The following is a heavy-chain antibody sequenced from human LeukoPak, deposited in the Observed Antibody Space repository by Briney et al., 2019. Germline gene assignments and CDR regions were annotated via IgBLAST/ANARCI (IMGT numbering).Heavy chain of an antibody. CDR1: GGSISSYS. V-gene: IGHV4-59*01. Sequence: SETLSLTCTVSGGSISSYSWSWIRQPPGKGLEWIGYVYYSGSTNYNPSLKSRVTISVDMSKNQFSLKLSSVTAADTAVYYCATHPPKVCTGGSCTDYWGQGTLVTVSS. CDR3: ATHPPKVCTGGSCTDY. CDR2: VYYSGST. J-gene: IGHJ4*02. D-gene: IGHD2-15*01.